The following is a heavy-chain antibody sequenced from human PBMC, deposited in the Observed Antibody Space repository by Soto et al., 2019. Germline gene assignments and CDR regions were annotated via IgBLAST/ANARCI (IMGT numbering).Heavy chain of an antibody. V-gene: IGHV1-8*01. CDR1: GYTFTSSD. CDR2: MNPNSGHT. J-gene: IGHJ5*02. D-gene: IGHD2-2*01. Sequence: QVQLVQSGAEVKKPGASVKVSCKASGYTFTSSDINWMRQATGQGPEWMRWMNPNSGHTNYAQKFQGRVTMTRNTSISTAYMELTSLRSEDTAVYYCASGMSTTWGQGTLVTVSS. CDR3: ASGMSTT.